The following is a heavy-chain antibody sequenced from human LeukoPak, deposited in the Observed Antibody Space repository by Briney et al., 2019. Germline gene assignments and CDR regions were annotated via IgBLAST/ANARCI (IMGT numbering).Heavy chain of an antibody. D-gene: IGHD2-15*01. CDR2: INPNSGGT. Sequence: ASVKVSCKASGYTFTGYYMHWVRQAPGQGLEWMGRINPNSGGTNYAQKFQGRVTMTRDTSISTAYMELSRLRSDDTAVYYCARHRGYCSGGSFLAAGGWEFDYWGQGTLVTVSS. CDR3: ARHRGYCSGGSFLAAGGWEFDY. CDR1: GYTFTGYY. V-gene: IGHV1-2*06. J-gene: IGHJ4*02.